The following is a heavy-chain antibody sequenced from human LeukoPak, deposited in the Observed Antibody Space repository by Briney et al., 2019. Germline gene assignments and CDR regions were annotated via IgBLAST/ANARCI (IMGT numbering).Heavy chain of an antibody. V-gene: IGHV3-11*01. J-gene: IGHJ4*02. Sequence: GGSLRLSYAASGFTFGDYYMTWIRQAPGKGLEWVSCISSSGDTIYYADSVKGRFTISRDNAKNSMYLQMNSLRAEDTAVYYCARDPEPYIAATGPDYYFDFWGQGTLVTVSS. D-gene: IGHD6-13*01. CDR3: ARDPEPYIAATGPDYYFDF. CDR1: GFTFGDYY. CDR2: ISSSGDTI.